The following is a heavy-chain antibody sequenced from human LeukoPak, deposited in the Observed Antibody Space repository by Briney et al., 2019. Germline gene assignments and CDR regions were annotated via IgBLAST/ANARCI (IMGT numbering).Heavy chain of an antibody. CDR3: ARGIAVAGIVGVFDY. CDR2: IYSGGNT. D-gene: IGHD6-13*01. CDR1: GLTFSCCA. V-gene: IGHV3-NL1*01. Sequence: PGRSLRLSCAASGLTFSCCAMHWVRQAPGKGLEWVSVIYSGGNTHYADSVKGRFTISRDNSKNTLYLQMNSLRAEDTAVYYCARGIAVAGIVGVFDYWGQGILVTVSS. J-gene: IGHJ4*02.